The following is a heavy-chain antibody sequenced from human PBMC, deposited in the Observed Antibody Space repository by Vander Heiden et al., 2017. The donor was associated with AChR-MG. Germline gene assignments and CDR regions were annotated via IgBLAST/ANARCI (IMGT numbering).Heavy chain of an antibody. CDR2: IRYDGSNK. CDR1: GFTFSSYG. CDR3: AKEPCSGGSCYPLGP. V-gene: IGHV3-30*02. D-gene: IGHD2-15*01. J-gene: IGHJ5*02. Sequence: QVQLVESGGGVVQPGGSLRLSCAASGFTFSSYGMHWVRQAPGKGLEWVAFIRYDGSNKYYADSVKGRFTISRDNSKNTLYLQMNSLRAEDTAVYYCAKEPCSGGSCYPLGPWGQGTLVTVSS.